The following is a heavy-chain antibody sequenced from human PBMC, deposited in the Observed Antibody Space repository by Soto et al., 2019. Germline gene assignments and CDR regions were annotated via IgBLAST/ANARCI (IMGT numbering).Heavy chain of an antibody. J-gene: IGHJ6*03. D-gene: IGHD6-19*01. V-gene: IGHV4-59*01. CDR3: ARGRSSGWYQYYYYYYMDV. CDR2: IYYSDST. Sequence: SETLSLTCTVSGGSISSYYWSWIRQPPGKGLERIGYIYYSDSTNYNPSLKSRVTISVDTSKNQFSLKLSPVTAADTAVYYCARGRSSGWYQYYYYYYMDVWGKGTTVTVSS. CDR1: GGSISSYY.